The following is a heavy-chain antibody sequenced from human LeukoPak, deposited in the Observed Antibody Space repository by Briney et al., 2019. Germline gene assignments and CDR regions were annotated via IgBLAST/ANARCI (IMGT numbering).Heavy chain of an antibody. Sequence: AGGSLRLSCAASGFTFSDYYMSWIRQAPGKGLEWVSAISGNGGSTYSADSVKGRFTISRDNSKNTLYLQMNSLTAEDTAVYYCARGPVVPSATYFFDYWGQGTLVVVSS. J-gene: IGHJ4*02. CDR1: GFTFSDYY. CDR3: ARGPVVPSATYFFDY. V-gene: IGHV3-23*01. D-gene: IGHD2-2*01. CDR2: ISGNGGST.